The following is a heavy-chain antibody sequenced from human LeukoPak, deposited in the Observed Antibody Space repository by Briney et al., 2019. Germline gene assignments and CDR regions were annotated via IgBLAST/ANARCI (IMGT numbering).Heavy chain of an antibody. J-gene: IGHJ5*02. CDR3: ARGHYGLDP. V-gene: IGHV4-59*01. D-gene: IGHD3-10*01. Sequence: SETLSLTCTVSGGSISSYYWSWIRRPPGKVLEWIAYIYYSGDTNYNPSLKSRVTISLDTSKNQVSLKLSSVTAADTAIYYCARGHYGLDPWGQGTLVTVSS. CDR1: GGSISSYY. CDR2: IYYSGDT.